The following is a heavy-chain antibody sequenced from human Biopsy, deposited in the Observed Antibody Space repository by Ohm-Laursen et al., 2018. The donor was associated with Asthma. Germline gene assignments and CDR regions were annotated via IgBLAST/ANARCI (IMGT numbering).Heavy chain of an antibody. D-gene: IGHD6-19*01. CDR1: GFNLNTYS. Sequence: SLRLSCAATGFNLNTYSVSWVRQAPGEGLAWVATLSHDNNYKGYADSVKGRFTISRDNSKNTLSLQMNSLTAEDTAVYYCAREGVAGMHIEDWGQGTLVTVSS. CDR3: AREGVAGMHIED. V-gene: IGHV3-30*04. CDR2: LSHDNNYK. J-gene: IGHJ4*02.